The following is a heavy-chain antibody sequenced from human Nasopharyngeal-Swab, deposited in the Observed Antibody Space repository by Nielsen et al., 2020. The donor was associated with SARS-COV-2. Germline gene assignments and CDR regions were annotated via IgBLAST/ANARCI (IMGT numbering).Heavy chain of an antibody. V-gene: IGHV4-59*11. J-gene: IGHJ4*02. CDR1: GGSISSHY. CDR3: AGEAVGGLVDS. CDR2: FYYSRIT. D-gene: IGHD1-26*01. Sequence: SETLSLTCTVSGGSISSHYWSWIRQSPGKGLEWIGYFYYSRITNYNPSLKSRVTILIDTSKNQFSLKLNSVTAADTAVYYCAGEAVGGLVDSWGQGTLVTVSS.